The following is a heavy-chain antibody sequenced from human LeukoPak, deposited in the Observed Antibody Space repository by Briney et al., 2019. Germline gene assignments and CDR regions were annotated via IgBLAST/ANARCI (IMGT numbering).Heavy chain of an antibody. CDR1: GFTFSSYA. D-gene: IGHD6-19*01. J-gene: IGHJ4*02. CDR3: AREGGWSFDY. V-gene: IGHV3-66*01. Sequence: GGSLRLSCAASGFTFSSYAMSWVRQAPGKGLEWVSVIYSGGSTYYADSVKGRFTISRDNSKNTLYLQMNSLRAEDTAVYYCAREGGWSFDYWGQGTLVTVSS. CDR2: IYSGGST.